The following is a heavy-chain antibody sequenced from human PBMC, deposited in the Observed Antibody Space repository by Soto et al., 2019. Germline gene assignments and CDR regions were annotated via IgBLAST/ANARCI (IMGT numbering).Heavy chain of an antibody. D-gene: IGHD3-22*01. V-gene: IGHV1-18*01. J-gene: IGHJ4*02. CDR1: GYSFTSYG. CDR2: ISGFNGKT. CDR3: ARSPQHYYDSSGTTDY. Sequence: QVQLVQSGAEVKKPGASVKVSCKASGYSFTSYGVSWVRQAPGQGLEWMGWISGFNGKTNYAQKVQGRVIMTTDTSTSTAYMELRSLRSDDTAVYYCARSPQHYYDSSGTTDYWGQGTLGTVSS.